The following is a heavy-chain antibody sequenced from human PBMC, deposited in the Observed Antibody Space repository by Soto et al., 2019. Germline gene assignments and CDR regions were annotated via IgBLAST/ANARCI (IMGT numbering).Heavy chain of an antibody. D-gene: IGHD3-22*01. Sequence: GGSLRLSCAASGFTFSTYAMSWVRQTPGKGLEWVSAISGSPSSTYYADSVKGRFTISRDNSKKTLFLQMSSLRAEDTAVYYCAKDGYDSGGDLYYFDYWGQGTLVTVSS. J-gene: IGHJ4*02. CDR2: ISGSPSST. V-gene: IGHV3-23*01. CDR3: AKDGYDSGGDLYYFDY. CDR1: GFTFSTYA.